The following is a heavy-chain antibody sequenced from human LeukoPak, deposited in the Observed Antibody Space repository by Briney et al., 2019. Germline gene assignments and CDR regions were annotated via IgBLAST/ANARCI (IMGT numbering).Heavy chain of an antibody. CDR2: IKQDGSEK. CDR3: AELGITMIGGV. CDR1: GFTFSSYW. V-gene: IGHV3-7*01. D-gene: IGHD3-10*02. Sequence: PGGSMRLSCAASGFTFSSYWMTWVRQAPGKGLEWVANIKQDGSEKYYVDSVKGRFTISRDNAKNSLYLQMNSLRAEDTAVYYCAELGITMIGGVWGKGTTVTISS. J-gene: IGHJ6*04.